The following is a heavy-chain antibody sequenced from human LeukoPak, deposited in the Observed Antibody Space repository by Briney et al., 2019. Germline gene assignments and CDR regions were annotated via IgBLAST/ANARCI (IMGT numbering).Heavy chain of an antibody. J-gene: IGHJ4*02. Sequence: PSETLSLTCTVSGGSISSSSYYWGWIRQPPGKGLEWIGSIYYSGSTYYNPSRKSRVTISVDTSRNQFSLKLSSVTAADTAVYYCARHERYSSSWYEVGFDYWGQGTLVTVSS. CDR3: ARHERYSSSWYEVGFDY. CDR1: GGSISSSSYY. D-gene: IGHD6-13*01. CDR2: IYYSGST. V-gene: IGHV4-39*01.